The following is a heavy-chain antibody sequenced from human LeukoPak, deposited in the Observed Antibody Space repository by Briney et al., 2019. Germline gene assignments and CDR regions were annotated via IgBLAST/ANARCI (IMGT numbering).Heavy chain of an antibody. Sequence: PGGSLRLSCAASGFTFGSYAMTWVRQAPGKGLEWVSVISGGGGDANYADSVKGRFTISRDNSKNTLYLQMRSLRAEDTAIYYCAKTPKLMRGTPDYWGQGTLVIVSS. D-gene: IGHD1-14*01. CDR3: AKTPKLMRGTPDY. CDR1: GFTFGSYA. V-gene: IGHV3-23*01. CDR2: ISGGGGDA. J-gene: IGHJ4*02.